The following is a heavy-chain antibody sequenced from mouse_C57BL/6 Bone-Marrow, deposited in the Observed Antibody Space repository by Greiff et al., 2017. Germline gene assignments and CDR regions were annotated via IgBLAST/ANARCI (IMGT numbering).Heavy chain of an antibody. CDR1: GFTFSSYG. Sequence: EVNVVESGGDLVKPGGSLKLSCAASGFTFSSYGMSWVRQTPDKRLEWVATISSGGSYTYYPDSVKGRFTISRDNAKNTLYLQMSSLKSEDTAMYYCARPKRGNYFDYWGQGTTRTVSS. J-gene: IGHJ2*01. CDR2: ISSGGSYT. V-gene: IGHV5-6*01. CDR3: ARPKRGNYFDY.